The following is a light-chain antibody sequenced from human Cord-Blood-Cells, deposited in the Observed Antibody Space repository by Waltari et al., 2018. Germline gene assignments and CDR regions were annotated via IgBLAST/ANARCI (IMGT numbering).Light chain of an antibody. Sequence: QSALTQPRSVSGSPGQSVTISCTGTSSDVGGYTYVSWYQQHPGKAPKPMIYDVRKLPAGVPDRFSGSKSGNTASLTISGLQAEDEADYYCCSYAGSYTWVFGGGTKLTVL. CDR3: CSYAGSYTWV. V-gene: IGLV2-11*01. J-gene: IGLJ3*02. CDR2: DVR. CDR1: SSDVGGYTY.